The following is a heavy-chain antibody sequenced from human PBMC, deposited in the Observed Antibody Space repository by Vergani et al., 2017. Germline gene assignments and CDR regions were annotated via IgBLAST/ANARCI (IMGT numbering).Heavy chain of an antibody. CDR3: ARTESYILRYFHWAL. J-gene: IGHJ4*02. Sequence: QLHLQESGPGLVKPSETLSLTCTVSGGSITSSSSYWVWIRQPPGKGLEWIGNIYHSGGAYYNPSLKVRVTISVDTSKNQFSLEVTSVTAADTAIYFCARTESYILRYFHWALWGQGTLVTVSS. D-gene: IGHD3-9*01. V-gene: IGHV4-39*01. CDR2: IYHSGGA. CDR1: GGSITSSSSY.